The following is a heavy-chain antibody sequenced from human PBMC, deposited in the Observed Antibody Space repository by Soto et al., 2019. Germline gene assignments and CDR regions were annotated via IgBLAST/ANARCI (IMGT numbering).Heavy chain of an antibody. V-gene: IGHV3-43*01. CDR1: GFTFDDYT. CDR3: AKEASGAHYYYYGMDV. Sequence: HPGGSLRLSCAASGFTFDDYTMHWVRQAPGKGLEWVSLISWDGGSTYYADSVKGRFTISRDNSKNSLYLQMNSLRTEDTALYYCAKEASGAHYYYYGMDVWGQGTTVTVSS. D-gene: IGHD3-10*01. CDR2: ISWDGGST. J-gene: IGHJ6*02.